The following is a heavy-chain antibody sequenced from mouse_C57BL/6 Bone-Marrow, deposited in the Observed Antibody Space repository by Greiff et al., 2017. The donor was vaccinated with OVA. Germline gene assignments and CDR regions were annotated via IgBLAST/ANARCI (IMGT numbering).Heavy chain of an antibody. CDR2: IDPSDSYT. J-gene: IGHJ4*01. Sequence: QVQLQQPGAELVMPGASVKLSCKASGYTFTSYWMHWVKQRPGQGLEWIGEIDPSDSYTNYNQKFKGQSTLTVDKSSSTAYMQLSSLTSEDSAVYYCARDSITTVVGYYAMDYWGQGTSVTVSS. CDR1: GYTFTSYW. CDR3: ARDSITTVVGYYAMDY. V-gene: IGHV1-69*01. D-gene: IGHD1-1*01.